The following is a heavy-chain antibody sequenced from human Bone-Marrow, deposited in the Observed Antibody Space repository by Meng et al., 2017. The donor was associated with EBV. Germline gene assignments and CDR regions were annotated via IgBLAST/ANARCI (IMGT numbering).Heavy chain of an antibody. CDR1: GYTFTNYA. D-gene: IGHD6-19*01. V-gene: IGHV1-3*01. CDR2: INPGNGNT. CDR3: ATEPGYGSG. J-gene: IGHJ4*02. Sequence: QVQLVKFGAEVRKPGASVKVSCKASGYTFTNYAMHWVRQAPGQRLEWMGWINPGNGNTKYSQKFQGRASITRDISASIVYMELTSLRSEDTAVYYCATEPGYGSGWGQGTLVTVSS.